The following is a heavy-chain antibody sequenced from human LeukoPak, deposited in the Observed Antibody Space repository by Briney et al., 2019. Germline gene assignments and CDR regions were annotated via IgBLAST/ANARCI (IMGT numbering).Heavy chain of an antibody. V-gene: IGHV3-15*01. CDR3: TLQVAFRIDY. CDR1: GFTFSSYA. Sequence: GGSLRLSCAASGFTFSSYAMNWVRRAPGKGLEWVGRIKSKTDGGTIDYAAPVKGRFTISRDDSENALYLQMNSLKTEDTAVYYCTLQVAFRIDYWGQGTLVTVSS. CDR2: IKSKTDGGTI. D-gene: IGHD2-8*02. J-gene: IGHJ4*02.